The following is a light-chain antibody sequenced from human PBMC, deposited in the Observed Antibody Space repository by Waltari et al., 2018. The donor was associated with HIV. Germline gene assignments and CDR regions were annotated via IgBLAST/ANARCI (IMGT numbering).Light chain of an antibody. CDR1: SRDVGGYNS. Sequence: QSALTQPAYVSGSPGQSITISCTGTSRDVGGYNSVSWYQQHPGKAPKLMIYDVSNRPSGVSNRFSGSKSGNTASLTISGLQAEDEADYYCSSYTSSSPYAFGTGTKVTVL. V-gene: IGLV2-14*03. J-gene: IGLJ1*01. CDR3: SSYTSSSPYA. CDR2: DVS.